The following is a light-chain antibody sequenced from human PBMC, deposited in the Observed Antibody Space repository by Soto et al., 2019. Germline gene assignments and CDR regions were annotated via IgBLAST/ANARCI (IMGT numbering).Light chain of an antibody. CDR2: DAS. CDR1: QSVSSY. J-gene: IGKJ4*01. CDR3: QQRSKSTLS. V-gene: IGKV3-11*01. Sequence: PSLSPGEIATLSRRANQSVSSYLAWYQQKPGQAPRLLIYDASNRATGIPARFSGSGSGTDFTLTISSLEPEDFAVYCCQQRSKSTLSFCGGAK.